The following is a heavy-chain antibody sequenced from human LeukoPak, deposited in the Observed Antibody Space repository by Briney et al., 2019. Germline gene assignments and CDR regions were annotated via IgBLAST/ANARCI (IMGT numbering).Heavy chain of an antibody. D-gene: IGHD3-10*01. V-gene: IGHV1-2*02. CDR1: GYTFTGYY. J-gene: IGHJ4*02. Sequence: ASVKVSFKASGYTFTGYYMHWVRQAPGQGLEWMGWINPNSGGTNYAQKFQGRVTMTRDTSISTAYMELSRLRSDDTVVYYCARSTYYYGSGSPYYFDYWGQGTLVTVSS. CDR3: ARSTYYYGSGSPYYFDY. CDR2: INPNSGGT.